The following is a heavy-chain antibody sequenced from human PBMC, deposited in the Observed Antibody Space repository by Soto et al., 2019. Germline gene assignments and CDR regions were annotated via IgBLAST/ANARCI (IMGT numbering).Heavy chain of an antibody. J-gene: IGHJ1*01. CDR1: GFTFSDYY. D-gene: IGHD2-15*01. CDR2: ISTSGSTI. V-gene: IGHV3-11*01. CDR3: ARVRDIVVVVAATHFLH. Sequence: QVQLVESGGGLVKPGGSLSLSCAASGFTFSDYYMSWIRQAPGKGLEWVSYISTSGSTIYYADSVKGRFTISRDNAKNSLYLHMNSLRAEDTAVYYCARVRDIVVVVAATHFLHWCQGTLVTVSS.